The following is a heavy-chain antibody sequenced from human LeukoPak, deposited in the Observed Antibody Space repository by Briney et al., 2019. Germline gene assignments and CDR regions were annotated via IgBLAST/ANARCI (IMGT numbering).Heavy chain of an antibody. V-gene: IGHV1-46*01. D-gene: IGHD6-19*01. J-gene: IGHJ6*02. CDR3: AREKLPGIAVVVYYYYYGMDV. Sequence: ASVKVSCKASGYTFTSYYMHWVRQAPGQGLEWMGIINPSGGSTSYAQKFQGRVTMTRDTSTSTAYMELRSLRSDDTAVYYCAREKLPGIAVVVYYYYYGMDVWGQGTTVTVSS. CDR2: INPSGGST. CDR1: GYTFTSYY.